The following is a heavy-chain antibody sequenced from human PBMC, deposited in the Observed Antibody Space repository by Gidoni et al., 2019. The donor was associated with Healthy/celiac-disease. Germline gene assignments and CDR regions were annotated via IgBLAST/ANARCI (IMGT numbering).Heavy chain of an antibody. CDR1: GFTVSSNY. V-gene: IGHV3-53*01. Sequence: EVQLVESGGGLIQPGGSLRLSCAASGFTVSSNYMSWVRQAPGKGLEWVSVIYSGGSTYYADSVKGRFTISRDNSKNTLYLQMNSLRAEDTAVYYCASAPETHYDFWSGPSYYFDYWGQGTLVTVSS. D-gene: IGHD3-3*01. CDR3: ASAPETHYDFWSGPSYYFDY. J-gene: IGHJ4*02. CDR2: IYSGGST.